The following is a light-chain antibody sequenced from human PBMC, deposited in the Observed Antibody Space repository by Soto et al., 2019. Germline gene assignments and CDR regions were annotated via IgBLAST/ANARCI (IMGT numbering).Light chain of an antibody. J-gene: IGKJ1*01. CDR2: GAS. V-gene: IGKV3-15*01. Sequence: EIVMTQSPATLSVSPGARAPLSCRARQSVSSNLAWYPAHTGQAPRLLINGASTRATVIPARFSGSGSGTEFTLTISSLQSEDFAVYYCQQYYNRPPWTFGQGTKVDIK. CDR1: QSVSSN. CDR3: QQYYNRPPWT.